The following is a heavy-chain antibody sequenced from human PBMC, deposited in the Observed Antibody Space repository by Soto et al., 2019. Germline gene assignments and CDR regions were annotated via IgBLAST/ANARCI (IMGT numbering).Heavy chain of an antibody. Sequence: GGSLRLSCAASGFTFSSYAMSWVRQAPGKGLEWVSAISGSGGSTYYADSVKGRFTISRDNSKNTLYLQMNSLRAEDTAVYYCAKGVGGYYYDSSGYYNFDYWGQGTLVTVSS. CDR3: AKGVGGYYYDSSGYYNFDY. D-gene: IGHD3-22*01. J-gene: IGHJ4*02. CDR1: GFTFSSYA. V-gene: IGHV3-23*01. CDR2: ISGSGGST.